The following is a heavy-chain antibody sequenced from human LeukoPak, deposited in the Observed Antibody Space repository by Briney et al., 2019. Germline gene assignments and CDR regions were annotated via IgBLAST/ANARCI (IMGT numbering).Heavy chain of an antibody. D-gene: IGHD2-21*02. V-gene: IGHV4-59*01. Sequence: SSETLSLTCTVSGASISSYYWSWIRQPPGKGLEWIGNIYYSGSTNYNPSLKSRVTISVDTSKNQFSPTLTSVTAADTAVYYCARDTAPVYWGQGTLVTVSS. CDR3: ARDTAPVY. CDR1: GASISSYY. J-gene: IGHJ4*02. CDR2: IYYSGST.